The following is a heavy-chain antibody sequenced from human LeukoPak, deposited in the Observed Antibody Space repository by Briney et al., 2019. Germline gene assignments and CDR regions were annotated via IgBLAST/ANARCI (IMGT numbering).Heavy chain of an antibody. CDR3: TKASAARCIGVFCYPFGH. CDR2: ISGSGRST. Sequence: PGGSLRLSCEASGFTFSTFAMIWVRQPPGKGLDWVSSISGSGRSTYYADSVKGRFTISRDNSKNTLYLQMNSLRVEDTAVYYCTKASAARCIGVFCYPFGHWGQGTLVTVSS. V-gene: IGHV3-23*01. J-gene: IGHJ4*02. CDR1: GFTFSTFA. D-gene: IGHD2-15*01.